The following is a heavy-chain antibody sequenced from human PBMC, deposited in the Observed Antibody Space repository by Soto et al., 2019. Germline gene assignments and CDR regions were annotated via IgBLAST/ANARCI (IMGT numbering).Heavy chain of an antibody. V-gene: IGHV1-3*01. CDR3: ARRTAAAGSFDY. CDR1: GYTFTSYA. J-gene: IGHJ4*02. CDR2: INAGNGNT. Sequence: ASVKVSCKASGYTFTSYAMRWVRQAPGQRLEWMGWINAGNGNTKYSQKFQGRVTITRDTSASTAYMELSSLRSEDTAVYYCARRTAAAGSFDYWGQGTLVTVSS. D-gene: IGHD6-13*01.